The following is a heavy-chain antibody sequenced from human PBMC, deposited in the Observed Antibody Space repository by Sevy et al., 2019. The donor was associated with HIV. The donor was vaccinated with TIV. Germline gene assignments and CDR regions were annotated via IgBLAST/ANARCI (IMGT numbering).Heavy chain of an antibody. D-gene: IGHD2-15*01. CDR3: TRGAHSLDY. Sequence: SQTLSLTCVISGDSVSSNRAAWNWIRQSPSRGLEWLGRTYYRSKWYTDYAVSVKSRITINPDTSKNQVSLQLNSVTPEDKAVYYCTRGAHSLDYWGQGTLVTVSS. V-gene: IGHV6-1*01. CDR1: GDSVSSNRAA. J-gene: IGHJ4*02. CDR2: TYYRSKWYT.